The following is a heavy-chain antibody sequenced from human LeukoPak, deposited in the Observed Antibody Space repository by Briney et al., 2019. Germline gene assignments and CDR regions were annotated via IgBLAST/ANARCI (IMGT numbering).Heavy chain of an antibody. CDR3: ARVGSVTNFGVVSYYFDY. CDR2: IYPDDSDS. Sequence: GESLKISCKASGYSFDYYWIAWVRQMPGKGLEWMGIIYPDDSDSTYSPSFQGQVTISVDKSINTAYLQWSSLKASNTAIYYCARVGSVTNFGVVSYYFDYWGQGALVTVSS. CDR1: GYSFDYYW. V-gene: IGHV5-51*01. D-gene: IGHD3-3*01. J-gene: IGHJ4*02.